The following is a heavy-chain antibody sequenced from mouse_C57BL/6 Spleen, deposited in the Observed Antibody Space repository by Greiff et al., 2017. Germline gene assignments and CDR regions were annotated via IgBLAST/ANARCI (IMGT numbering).Heavy chain of an antibody. CDR3: AKHNNYYAMDY. Sequence: QVQLKESGPGLVAPSQSLSISCNVSGFSLTSYGVDWVRQPPGKGLEWLGVIWGGGSTHYNSALMSRLSIREDNSKRQVFLKMNSLQTDNTAMYCCAKHNNYYAMDYWGQGTSVTVSS. CDR1: GFSLTSYG. CDR2: IWGGGST. V-gene: IGHV2-9*01. J-gene: IGHJ4*01.